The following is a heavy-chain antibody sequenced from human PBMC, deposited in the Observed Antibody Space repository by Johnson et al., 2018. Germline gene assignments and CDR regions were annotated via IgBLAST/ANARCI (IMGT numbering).Heavy chain of an antibody. CDR3: ARLYDILTGVYAFDI. CDR2: IHYSGST. CDR1: GGSISPYY. Sequence: QVQLQESGPGLVKPSETLSLTCSVSGGSISPYYWSWIRQPPGKGLEWIGYIHYSGSTNYIPSPQSRLTISVDTSKNQFSLKLRSVTAADTAVYYCARLYDILTGVYAFDIWGQGTMVTVSS. D-gene: IGHD3-9*01. J-gene: IGHJ3*02. V-gene: IGHV4-59*01.